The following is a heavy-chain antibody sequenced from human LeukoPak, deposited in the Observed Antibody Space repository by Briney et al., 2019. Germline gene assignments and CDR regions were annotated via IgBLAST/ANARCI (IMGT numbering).Heavy chain of an antibody. CDR3: ASPYSGYDYNFDH. CDR1: GFTFSSYA. Sequence: GGSLRLSCPASGFTFSSYAMHWVRQAPGKGLEYVSSISSNGGSTYYADSVKGRFTISRDNSKNTLFLQMSSLRTEDTAVYYCASPYSGYDYNFDHWGQGTLVTVSS. CDR2: ISSNGGST. J-gene: IGHJ4*02. D-gene: IGHD5-12*01. V-gene: IGHV3-64D*06.